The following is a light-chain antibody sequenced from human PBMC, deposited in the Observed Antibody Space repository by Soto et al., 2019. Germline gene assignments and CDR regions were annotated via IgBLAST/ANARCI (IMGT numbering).Light chain of an antibody. V-gene: IGKV1-39*01. CDR1: QSISRY. J-gene: IGKJ2*01. CDR2: AAS. Sequence: DIQMTQSPSSLSASVGDRVTITCRASQSISRYLNWYQQKRGKAPKLLIYAASSLQSGVPSRFSGSGSGTDFTLTISSLQPEDSATYYCQQSYSTPRLFTFGQGTNLEI. CDR3: QQSYSTPRLFT.